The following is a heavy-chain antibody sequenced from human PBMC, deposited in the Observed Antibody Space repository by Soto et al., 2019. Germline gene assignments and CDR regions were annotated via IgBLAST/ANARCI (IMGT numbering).Heavy chain of an antibody. CDR1: GYTFTSYG. V-gene: IGHV1-18*04. CDR3: ARAPYDFWSGYLTFPLDY. CDR2: ISAYNGNT. J-gene: IGHJ4*02. Sequence: GASVKVSCKASGYTFTSYGISWVRQAPGQGLEWMGWISAYNGNTNYAQKLQGRVTMTTDTSTSTAYMELRSLRSDDTAVYYCARAPYDFWSGYLTFPLDYWGQGTLVTVS. D-gene: IGHD3-3*01.